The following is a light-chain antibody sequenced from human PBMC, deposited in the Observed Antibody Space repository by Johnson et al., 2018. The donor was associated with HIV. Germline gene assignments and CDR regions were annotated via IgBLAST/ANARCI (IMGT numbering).Light chain of an antibody. Sequence: QSVLTQPPSVSAAPGQKVTIFCSGSSSNIGNNYVSWYQQLPGTAPKLLIYENNKRPSGIPDRFSGSKSGTSATLGITGLQAGDEADYYCGTWHSALSGGGVFGTGTRFTVL. CDR3: GTWHSALSGGGV. J-gene: IGLJ1*01. CDR1: SSNIGNNY. V-gene: IGLV1-51*02. CDR2: ENN.